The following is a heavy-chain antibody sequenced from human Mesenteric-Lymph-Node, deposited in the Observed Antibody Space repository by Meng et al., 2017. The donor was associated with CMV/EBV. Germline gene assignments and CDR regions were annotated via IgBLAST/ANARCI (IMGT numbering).Heavy chain of an antibody. V-gene: IGHV3-7*01. CDR3: ARDRTMAS. D-gene: IGHD1-1*01. CDR2: IKQDGSEK. Sequence: GGSLRLSCEASGFTFGSYWMSWVRQAPGKGLEWVANIKQDGSEKYYVDSVKGRFTVSRDNVKNSLDLQMNSLRAEDTAVYYCARDRTMASWGQGTLVTVSS. CDR1: GFTFGSYW. J-gene: IGHJ5*02.